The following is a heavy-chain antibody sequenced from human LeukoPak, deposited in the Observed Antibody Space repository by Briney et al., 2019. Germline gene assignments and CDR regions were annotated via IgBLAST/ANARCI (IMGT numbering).Heavy chain of an antibody. CDR3: ARGGDYLDY. Sequence: GGSLRLSCAASGFTFSTYWMTWVRQAPGKGLEWVANLKQDGSEKYYVDPVKGRFTISRDNANNSLYLQMNSLRAEDTAAYYCARGGDYLDYWGQGTLVTVSS. V-gene: IGHV3-7*05. CDR1: GFTFSTYW. CDR2: LKQDGSEK. J-gene: IGHJ4*02.